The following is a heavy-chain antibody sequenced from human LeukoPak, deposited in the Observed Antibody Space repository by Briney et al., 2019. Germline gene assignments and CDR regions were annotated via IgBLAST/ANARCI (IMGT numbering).Heavy chain of an antibody. D-gene: IGHD1-26*01. CDR1: GFTFSSYE. Sequence: PGGSLRLSCAASGFTFSSYEMNWIRQAPGKGLEWVANIKQDGGQIYYVDSVKGRFTISRDNAKNSLYLQLNSLRAEDTAVYYCARSLVVGATYPYHWGQGTLVTVSS. V-gene: IGHV3-7*01. CDR2: IKQDGGQI. CDR3: ARSLVVGATYPYH. J-gene: IGHJ5*02.